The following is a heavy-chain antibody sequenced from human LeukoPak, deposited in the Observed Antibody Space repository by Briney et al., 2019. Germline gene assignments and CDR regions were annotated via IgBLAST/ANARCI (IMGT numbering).Heavy chain of an antibody. J-gene: IGHJ4*02. D-gene: IGHD5-24*01. CDR3: VRAIMSPDY. V-gene: IGHV3-23*01. Sequence: GGALRLSCAASGFTFSSYFMTWVRQSPGKGLEWVSSISGSGATTYYADSVNGRFATSRDNSKNTLYLQTNYLRAEDTAVYFCVRAIMSPDYWGQGTLVTVSS. CDR1: GFTFSSYF. CDR2: ISGSGATT.